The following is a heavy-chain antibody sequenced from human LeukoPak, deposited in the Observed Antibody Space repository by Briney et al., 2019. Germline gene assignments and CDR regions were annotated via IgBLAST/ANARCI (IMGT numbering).Heavy chain of an antibody. CDR2: IHPSGST. Sequence: SETLSLTCTVSGGSISSSAYHWGWIRQPPGKGLEWVGSIHPSGSTYYNLSLKSRVTISVDTSKNQFSLKLSSVTAADTAVYYCARENGDHSDFDYWGQGTLVTVSS. CDR1: GGSISSSAYH. J-gene: IGHJ4*02. D-gene: IGHD4-23*01. V-gene: IGHV4-39*07. CDR3: ARENGDHSDFDY.